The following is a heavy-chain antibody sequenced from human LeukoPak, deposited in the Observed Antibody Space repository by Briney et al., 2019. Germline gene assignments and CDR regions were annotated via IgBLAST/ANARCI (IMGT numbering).Heavy chain of an antibody. D-gene: IGHD3-10*01. J-gene: IGHJ4*02. CDR3: ASLGGGSGSSHNPLVDH. CDR2: VSGGSDYI. V-gene: IGHV3-21*01. Sequence: GGSLGLSCAASGFSFSSYSMNWVRQAPGKGLEWVSSVSGGSDYIYYADSVKGRFTISRDNAINSLYLQMNSLRAEDTAVYYCASLGGGSGSSHNPLVDHWGQGTLVTVSS. CDR1: GFSFSSYS.